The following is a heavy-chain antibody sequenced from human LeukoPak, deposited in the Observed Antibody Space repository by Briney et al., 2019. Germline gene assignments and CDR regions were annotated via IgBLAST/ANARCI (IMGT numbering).Heavy chain of an antibody. CDR2: ISSSSLSSSTI. D-gene: IGHD4-23*01. J-gene: IGHJ4*02. Sequence: GGSLRLSCAASGFTFNNFAMNWVRQAPGKGLEWVSYISSSSLSSSTIYYAGSVEGRFTVSRDNAKNSLYLHMNGLRAEDTALYYCSRERWGSAYWGQGTLVTVSS. CDR1: GFTFNNFA. V-gene: IGHV3-48*04. CDR3: SRERWGSAY.